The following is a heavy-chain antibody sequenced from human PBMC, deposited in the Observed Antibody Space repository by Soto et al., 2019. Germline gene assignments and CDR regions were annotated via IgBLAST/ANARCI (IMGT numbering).Heavy chain of an antibody. CDR1: GFTFSSYG. CDR2: ISYDGSNK. Sequence: QVQLVESGGGVVQPGRSLRLSCAASGFTFSSYGMHWVRQAPGKGLEWVAVISYDGSNKYYADSVKGRFTISRDNSKYTPQLQMNSLRAEDTAVYYCSGDSSGWHLDYWGQGTLVTVSS. D-gene: IGHD6-19*01. V-gene: IGHV3-30*03. CDR3: SGDSSGWHLDY. J-gene: IGHJ4*02.